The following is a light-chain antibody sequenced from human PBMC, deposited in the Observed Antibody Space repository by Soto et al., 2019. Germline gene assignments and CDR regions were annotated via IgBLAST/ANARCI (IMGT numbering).Light chain of an antibody. CDR1: QGISSY. CDR2: DAS. CDR3: QQLYRYPLT. Sequence: IQLTQSPSSLSASVGDRVTITCRASQGISSYLAWYQQKPGKVPKLLIYDASTLESGVPSRFSGSGSGTDFTLTISSPQPEDFSTYYCQQLYRYPLTFGGGTKVEIK. J-gene: IGKJ4*01. V-gene: IGKV1-9*01.